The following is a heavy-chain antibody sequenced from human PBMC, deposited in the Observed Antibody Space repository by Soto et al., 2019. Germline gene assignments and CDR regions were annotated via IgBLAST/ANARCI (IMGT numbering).Heavy chain of an antibody. CDR1: GFTFSSYA. J-gene: IGHJ4*02. CDR3: ARAVNILTGYSPFAY. Sequence: QVQLVESGGGVVQPGRSLRLSCAASGFTFSSYAMHWVRQAPGKGLEWVAVISYDGSNKYYADSVKGRFTISRDNSKNTLYLQMNSLRAEDTAMYYCARAVNILTGYSPFAYWGQGTLVTVSS. CDR2: ISYDGSNK. V-gene: IGHV3-30-3*01. D-gene: IGHD3-9*01.